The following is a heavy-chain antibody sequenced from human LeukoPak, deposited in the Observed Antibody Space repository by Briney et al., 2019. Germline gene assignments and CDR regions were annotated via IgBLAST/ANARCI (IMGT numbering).Heavy chain of an antibody. CDR3: ARGSYCSGGSCYSYWYFDL. J-gene: IGHJ2*01. CDR1: GGSVSSGSYY. CDR2: IYNSGST. D-gene: IGHD2-15*01. Sequence: SETLSLTCTVSGGSVSSGSYYWSWIRQPPGKGLEWIGYIYNSGSTTYNPSLKSRVTISVDTSKNQFSLKLSSVTAADTAVYYCARGSYCSGGSCYSYWYFDLWGRGTLVTVSS. V-gene: IGHV4-61*01.